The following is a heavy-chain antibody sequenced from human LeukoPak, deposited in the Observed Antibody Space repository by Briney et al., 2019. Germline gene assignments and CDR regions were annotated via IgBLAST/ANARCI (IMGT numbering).Heavy chain of an antibody. J-gene: IGHJ4*02. V-gene: IGHV4-59*01. CDR3: ARATDSSANYFPFDY. D-gene: IGHD3-22*01. Sequence: SETLSLTCTVSGGSISGYYWSWIRQPPGKGLEWIGYIHSSGSTNYNPSLRSRVTISVDTSKNQFSLKLTSVTAADTAVYYCARATDSSANYFPFDYWGQGTLVTVSS. CDR1: GGSISGYY. CDR2: IHSSGST.